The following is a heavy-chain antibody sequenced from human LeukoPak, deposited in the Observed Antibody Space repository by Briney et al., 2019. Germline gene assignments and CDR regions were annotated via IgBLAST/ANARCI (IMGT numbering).Heavy chain of an antibody. J-gene: IGHJ5*02. Sequence: SETLSLTCAVSGGSISSSNWWSWVRQPPGKGLEWIGEIYHSGSTNYNPSLQSRVTISVDTSTNQFSLKLSSVTAADTAVYYCARKGGGQLVNTRRWFDPWGQGTLVTVSS. CDR2: IYHSGST. CDR3: ARKGGGQLVNTRRWFDP. CDR1: GGSISSSNW. V-gene: IGHV4-4*02. D-gene: IGHD6-13*01.